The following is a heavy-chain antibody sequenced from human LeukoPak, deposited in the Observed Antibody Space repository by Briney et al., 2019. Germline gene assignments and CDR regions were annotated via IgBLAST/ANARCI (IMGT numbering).Heavy chain of an antibody. CDR2: VSYSGRP. D-gene: IGHD6-13*01. CDR1: GGSVGSSPYY. CDR3: ARAGDYSSSWYDLLYFDS. V-gene: IGHV4-39*07. Sequence: PSETLSLTCTVSGGSVGSSPYYWAWVRQPPGRELDWIGSVSYSGRPSYTPSLESRVTISVDTSKNQFFLKFNSVTAADTAVYYCARAGDYSSSWYDLLYFDSWGPGTLVTVSS. J-gene: IGHJ4*02.